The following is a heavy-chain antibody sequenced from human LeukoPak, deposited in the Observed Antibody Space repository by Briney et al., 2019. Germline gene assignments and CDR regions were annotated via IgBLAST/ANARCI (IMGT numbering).Heavy chain of an antibody. V-gene: IGHV4-4*07. Sequence: SETLSLTCTVSGGSISSYYWSWTRQPAGKGLEWIGRIYTSGSTNYNPSLKSRVTMSVDTSKNQFSLKLSSVTAADTAVYYCARGPSPLTTTFDYWGQGTLVTVSS. CDR1: GGSISSYY. CDR3: ARGPSPLTTTFDY. CDR2: IYTSGST. J-gene: IGHJ4*02. D-gene: IGHD1-14*01.